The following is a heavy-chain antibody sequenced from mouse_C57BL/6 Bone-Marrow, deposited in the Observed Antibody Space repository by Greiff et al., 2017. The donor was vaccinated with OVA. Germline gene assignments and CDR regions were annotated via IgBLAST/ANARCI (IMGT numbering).Heavy chain of an antibody. CDR3: ARDDYFCD. V-gene: IGHV1-76*01. CDR1: GYTFTDYY. Sequence: QVQLKQSGAELVRPGASVKLSCKASGYTFTDYYINWVKQRPGPGLEWIARIYPGSGSTYYNEKFKGKATLTAEKSSSTAYMQLSSLTSEDSAVYFCARDDYFCDWGQGTTLTVSS. J-gene: IGHJ2*01. CDR2: IYPGSGST.